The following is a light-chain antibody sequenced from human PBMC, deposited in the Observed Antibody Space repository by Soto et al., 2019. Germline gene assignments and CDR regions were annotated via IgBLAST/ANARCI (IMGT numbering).Light chain of an antibody. CDR1: QDINNY. CDR3: QKYNNGPPAT. J-gene: IGKJ3*01. CDR2: AAS. V-gene: IGKV1-27*01. Sequence: DIQMTQSPSSLSASVGDRVTITCRASQDINNYLAWYQQRPGKAPKLLIYAASTLQSGVPSRFSGGGSGTDFTLTISSRQPEDVATYYCQKYNNGPPATFGPGTKV.